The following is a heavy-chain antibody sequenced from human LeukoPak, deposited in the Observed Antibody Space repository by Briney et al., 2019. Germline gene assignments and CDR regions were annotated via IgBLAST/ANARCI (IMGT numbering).Heavy chain of an antibody. CDR2: ISSSSSTI. D-gene: IGHD3-22*01. V-gene: IGHV3-48*01. CDR1: GFTFSSYE. Sequence: PGGSLRLSCAASGFTFSSYEMNWVRQAPGKGLEWVSYISSSSSTIYYADSVKGRFTISRDNAKNSLYLQMNSLRAEDTAVYYCARDRYYYDSSGYPPWGQGTLVTVSS. J-gene: IGHJ5*02. CDR3: ARDRYYYDSSGYPP.